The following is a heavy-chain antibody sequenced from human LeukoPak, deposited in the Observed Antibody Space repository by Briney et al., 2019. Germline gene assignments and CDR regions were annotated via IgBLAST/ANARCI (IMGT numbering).Heavy chain of an antibody. V-gene: IGHV4-39*01. CDR2: IYYSGST. Sequence: SETLSLTCTVSGGSISSSSYYWGWIRQPPGEGLEWIGSIYYSGSTYYNPSLKSRVTISVDTSKNQFSLKLSSVTAADTAVYYCARVESYYYGSGSERDYFDYWGQGTLVTVSS. D-gene: IGHD3-10*01. CDR3: ARVESYYYGSGSERDYFDY. J-gene: IGHJ4*02. CDR1: GGSISSSSYY.